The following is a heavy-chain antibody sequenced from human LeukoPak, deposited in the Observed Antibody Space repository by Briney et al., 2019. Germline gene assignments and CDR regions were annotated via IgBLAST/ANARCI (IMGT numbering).Heavy chain of an antibody. J-gene: IGHJ4*02. Sequence: PGGSLRLSCAASGFTFSSYDIHWVRQAPGKGLEWVSSTSRNSRYIYYADSMRGRFTISRDNAKNSLYLQMNSLKPEDTAVYYCARVAEAAAFDSWGQGTLVTVSS. CDR3: ARVAEAAAFDS. CDR2: TSRNSRYI. D-gene: IGHD6-13*01. V-gene: IGHV3-21*06. CDR1: GFTFSSYD.